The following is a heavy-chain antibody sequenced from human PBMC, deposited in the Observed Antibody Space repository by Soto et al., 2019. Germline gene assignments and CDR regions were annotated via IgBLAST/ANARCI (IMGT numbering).Heavy chain of an antibody. J-gene: IGHJ4*02. CDR2: ISAYNANA. CDR3: ARENSYFDY. CDR1: GYTFRNFG. V-gene: IGHV1-18*01. Sequence: QIQLLQSGAEVKKPGASVKVTCKASGYTFRNFGISWVRQAPGQGLEWMGWISAYNANANHAQKFQGRLNMTADTSTSTAYMKLRSLRSDDTEVYYCARENSYFDYWGQGTLVTVYS.